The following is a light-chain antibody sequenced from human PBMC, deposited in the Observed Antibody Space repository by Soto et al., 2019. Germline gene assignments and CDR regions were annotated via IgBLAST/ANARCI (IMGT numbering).Light chain of an antibody. CDR2: EGS. Sequence: QSALTQPASVSGSPGQSITISCTGTSRDVGTYTLVSWYQHYPGTAPKLIIYEGSKRPSGVSNRFSASKTGRTASLTISGLQPEDEADYYCCSYAGSSSVVFGGGTKVTVL. CDR3: CSYAGSSSVV. CDR1: SRDVGTYTL. J-gene: IGLJ2*01. V-gene: IGLV2-23*01.